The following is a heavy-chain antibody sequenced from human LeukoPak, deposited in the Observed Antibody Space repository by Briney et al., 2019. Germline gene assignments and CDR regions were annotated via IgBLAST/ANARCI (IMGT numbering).Heavy chain of an antibody. D-gene: IGHD3-16*02. V-gene: IGHV1-18*01. CDR2: ISAYNGNT. J-gene: IGHJ4*02. Sequence: GASVKVSCKASGYTFTSYGISWVRQAPGQGLEWMGWISAYNGNTDYAQKLQGRVTMTTDTSTSTAYMELRSLRSDDTAVYYCARERGDYVWGSYRFYFDYWSQGTLVTVSS. CDR1: GYTFTSYG. CDR3: ARERGDYVWGSYRFYFDY.